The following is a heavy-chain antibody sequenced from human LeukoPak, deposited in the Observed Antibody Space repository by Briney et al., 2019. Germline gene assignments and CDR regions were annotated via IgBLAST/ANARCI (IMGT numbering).Heavy chain of an antibody. CDR2: INPKSGAA. J-gene: IGHJ6*02. CDR3: ARDVGRGTIRYYYGMDV. CDR1: GYIFSDYY. D-gene: IGHD3-16*01. V-gene: IGHV1-2*02. Sequence: ASVKVSCKASGYIFSDYYMHWVRQAPGQGLEWLGWINPKSGAADYAQQFRGRVTMTRDTSINTDYMEMKRVTSDDTAVYYCARDVGRGTIRYYYGMDVWGQGTTVTVSS.